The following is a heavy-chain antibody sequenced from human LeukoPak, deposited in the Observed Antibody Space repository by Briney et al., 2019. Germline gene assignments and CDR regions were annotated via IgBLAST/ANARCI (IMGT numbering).Heavy chain of an antibody. J-gene: IGHJ4*02. Sequence: ASVKVSCKPSGYTFNTYGITWVRQAPRQGLEWMGWISPYNGNTNYAQKFQGRVTLTTDTSSSTAYMELRSLRSGDTAVYYCARGPHERSGYPDDWGQGTLVTVSS. CDR2: ISPYNGNT. CDR1: GYTFNTYG. CDR3: ARGPHERSGYPDD. D-gene: IGHD3-22*01. V-gene: IGHV1-18*01.